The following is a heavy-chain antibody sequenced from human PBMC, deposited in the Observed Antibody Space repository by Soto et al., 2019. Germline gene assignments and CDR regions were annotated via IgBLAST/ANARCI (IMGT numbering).Heavy chain of an antibody. J-gene: IGHJ6*02. CDR2: MYYSGST. Sequence: QLQLQESGPGLVKPSETLSLTCTVSGGSISSSSYYWGWIRQPPGKGLEWIGSMYYSGSTYYNPSLISRVTISVNTSNNQFSLKLSDVAAADTAVYDCASTYGDYDSYYYYGIHVWGQGTTVTVSS. D-gene: IGHD4-17*01. CDR1: GGSISSSSYY. V-gene: IGHV4-39*01. CDR3: ASTYGDYDSYYYYGIHV.